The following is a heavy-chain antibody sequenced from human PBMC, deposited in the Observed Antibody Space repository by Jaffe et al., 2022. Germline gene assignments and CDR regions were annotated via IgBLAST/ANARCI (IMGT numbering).Heavy chain of an antibody. Sequence: EVRLLESGGDLLQPGGSLRLSCAASGFNFKNYAMSWVRRAPGKGLEWVSGVSGSGYTTHYADSVKGRFTISRDNSKNTLYLQMNSLRVEDTAVYYCSKGVGSSWRFEDWGQGTLVTVAS. D-gene: IGHD6-13*01. CDR3: SKGVGSSWRFED. CDR1: GFNFKNYA. V-gene: IGHV3-23*01. J-gene: IGHJ4*02. CDR2: VSGSGYTT.